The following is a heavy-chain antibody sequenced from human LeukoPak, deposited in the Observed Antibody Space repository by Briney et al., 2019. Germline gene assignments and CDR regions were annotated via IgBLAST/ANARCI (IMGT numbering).Heavy chain of an antibody. D-gene: IGHD2-15*01. V-gene: IGHV4-59*01. Sequence: SETLSLTCTVSGASIRSYYWSWIRQSPGKGLEWIGHIYYGGSTNYNPSLKSRVTISLDTSKNQFSLKLSSLTAADTAVYYCVQNQGYCSGAGCSFRFDPWGQGTLVTVSS. CDR2: IYYGGST. J-gene: IGHJ5*02. CDR3: VQNQGYCSGAGCSFRFDP. CDR1: GASIRSYY.